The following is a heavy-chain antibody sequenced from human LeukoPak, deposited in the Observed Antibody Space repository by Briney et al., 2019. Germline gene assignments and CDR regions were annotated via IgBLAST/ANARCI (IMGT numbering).Heavy chain of an antibody. D-gene: IGHD5-12*01. Sequence: PSETLSLTCTVSGGSISSSSYYWGWIRQPPGKGLEWIGSIYYSGSTYYNPSLKSRVTISVDTSKNQFSLKLSSVTAADTAVYYCAREWLRSYFDYWGQGTLVTVSS. CDR1: GGSISSSSYY. CDR2: IYYSGST. CDR3: AREWLRSYFDY. J-gene: IGHJ4*02. V-gene: IGHV4-39*02.